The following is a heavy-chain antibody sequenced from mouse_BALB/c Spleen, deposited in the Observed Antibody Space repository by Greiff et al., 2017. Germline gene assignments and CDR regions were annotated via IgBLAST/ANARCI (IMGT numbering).Heavy chain of an antibody. V-gene: IGHV5-6-4*01. J-gene: IGHJ4*01. Sequence: EVQLVESGGGLVKPGGSLKLSCAASGFTFSSYTMSWVRQTPEKRLEWVATISSGGSYTYYPDSVKGRFTISRDNAKNTLYLQMSSLKSEDTAMYYCTTHYYGNYYAMDYWGQGTSVTVSS. CDR2: ISSGGSYT. D-gene: IGHD1-2*01. CDR3: TTHYYGNYYAMDY. CDR1: GFTFSSYT.